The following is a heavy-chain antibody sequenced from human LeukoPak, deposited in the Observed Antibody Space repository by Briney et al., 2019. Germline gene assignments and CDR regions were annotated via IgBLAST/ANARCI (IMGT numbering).Heavy chain of an antibody. CDR2: IIPIFGTA. Sequence: SVKVSCKASGGTFSSYAISWVRQAPGQGLEWMGGIIPIFGTANYAQKFQGRVTITTDESTSTAYMELSSLRSEDTAVYYCARDRTTRDAFDVWGQGTMVTVSS. J-gene: IGHJ3*01. CDR1: GGTFSSYA. D-gene: IGHD1-7*01. V-gene: IGHV1-69*05. CDR3: ARDRTTRDAFDV.